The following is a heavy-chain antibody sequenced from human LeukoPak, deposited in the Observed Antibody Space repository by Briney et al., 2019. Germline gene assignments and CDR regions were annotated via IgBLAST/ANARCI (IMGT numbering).Heavy chain of an antibody. Sequence: ASVKVSCKASGYTFTSYDINWVRQATGQGLEWMGWMNPNSGNTGYAQKFQGRVTMTRNTSISTAYMELSSLRSEDTAVYYCARKPYCSSTSCYHYYYGMDVWGQGTTVTVS. CDR3: ARKPYCSSTSCYHYYYGMDV. D-gene: IGHD2-2*01. V-gene: IGHV1-8*01. CDR2: MNPNSGNT. J-gene: IGHJ6*02. CDR1: GYTFTSYD.